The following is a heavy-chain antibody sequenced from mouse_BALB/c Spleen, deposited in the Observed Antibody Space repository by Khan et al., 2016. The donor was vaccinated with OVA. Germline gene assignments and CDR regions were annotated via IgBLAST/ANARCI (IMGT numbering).Heavy chain of an antibody. V-gene: IGHV3-2*02. CDR2: ISYSGST. CDR1: GYSITSDYA. CDR3: VSELGHYYALDD. Sequence: EVQLQESGPGLVKPSQSLSLTCTVTGYSITSDYAWNWIRQFPGNKLEWMGYISYSGSTTHNPPLKSRISIPRDTHKDQFFLQLKSVTSEDTATYYCVSELGHYYALDDGGQGTSVTVTS. J-gene: IGHJ4*01. D-gene: IGHD4-1*01.